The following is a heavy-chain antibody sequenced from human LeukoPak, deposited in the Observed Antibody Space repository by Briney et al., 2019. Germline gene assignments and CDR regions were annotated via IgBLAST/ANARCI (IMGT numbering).Heavy chain of an antibody. CDR2: IYYSGST. D-gene: IGHD1-26*01. V-gene: IGHV4-30-4*08. Sequence: PSETLSLTCTVSGGSISSGDYYWSWIRQPPGKGLEWIGYIYYSGSTYYNPSLKSRVTISVDTSKNQFSLKLSSVTAADTAVYYCARDQGALVGATGGYDAFDIWGQGTMVTVSS. CDR1: GGSISSGDYY. CDR3: ARDQGALVGATGGYDAFDI. J-gene: IGHJ3*02.